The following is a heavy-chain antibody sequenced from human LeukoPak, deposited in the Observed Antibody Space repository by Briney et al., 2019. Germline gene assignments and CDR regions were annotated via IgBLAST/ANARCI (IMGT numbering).Heavy chain of an antibody. J-gene: IGHJ4*02. D-gene: IGHD3-22*01. CDR1: GGSISSYY. Sequence: SETLSLTCTVSGGSISSYYWSWIRQPPGKGLEWIGYIYYSGSTNYNPSLKSRVTISVDASKNQFSLKLSSVTAADTAVYCCARGAKDSSGYYGDYFDYWGQGTLVTVSS. CDR3: ARGAKDSSGYYGDYFDY. CDR2: IYYSGST. V-gene: IGHV4-59*01.